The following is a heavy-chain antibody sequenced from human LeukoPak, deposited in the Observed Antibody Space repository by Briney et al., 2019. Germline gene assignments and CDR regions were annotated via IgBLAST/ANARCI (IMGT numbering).Heavy chain of an antibody. D-gene: IGHD5-24*01. CDR3: ARARRWLQLGYYYYGMDV. Sequence: PSETLSLTCTVSGGSISSGGYYWSWIRQPPGKGLEWIGYIYYSGSTNYNPSLKSRVTISVDTSKNQFSLKLSSVTAADTAVYYCARARRWLQLGYYYYGMDVWGQGTTVTVSS. CDR2: IYYSGST. J-gene: IGHJ6*02. V-gene: IGHV4-61*08. CDR1: GGSISSGGYY.